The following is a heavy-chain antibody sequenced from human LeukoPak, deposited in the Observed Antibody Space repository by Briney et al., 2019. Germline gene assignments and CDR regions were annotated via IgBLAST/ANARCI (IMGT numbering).Heavy chain of an antibody. CDR3: ARLSVNYYYGMDV. D-gene: IGHD3-3*02. J-gene: IGHJ6*02. Sequence: SETLSLTCTVSGGSISSCYWSWIRQPPGKGLEWIGYIYYSGSTNYNPSLKSRVTISVDTSKNQFSLKLSSVTAADTAVYYCARLSVNYYYGMDVWGQGTTVTVSS. CDR1: GGSISSCY. V-gene: IGHV4-59*08. CDR2: IYYSGST.